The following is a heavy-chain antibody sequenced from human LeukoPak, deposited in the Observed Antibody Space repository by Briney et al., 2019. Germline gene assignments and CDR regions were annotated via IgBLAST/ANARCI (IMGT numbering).Heavy chain of an antibody. J-gene: IGHJ4*02. CDR2: ITYSGST. CDR3: ARHGGSYSFGC. CDR1: GGSISGYY. V-gene: IGHV4-59*08. Sequence: SETLSLTCTVSGGSISGYYWSWIRQPPGKGREWIDYITYSGSTNYNPSLKSRVTMSVDTSKNQFSLRLSSVTAADTAVYYCARHGGSYSFGCWGQGILVTVSS. D-gene: IGHD2-21*01.